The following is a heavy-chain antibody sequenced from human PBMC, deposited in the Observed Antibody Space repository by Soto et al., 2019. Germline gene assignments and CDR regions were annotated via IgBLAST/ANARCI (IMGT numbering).Heavy chain of an antibody. CDR1: GGTFSSYT. CDR2: IIPILGIA. J-gene: IGHJ6*03. CDR3: ARVPRRGAYSSGSYYYYMDV. V-gene: IGHV1-69*02. Sequence: QVQLVQSGAEVKKPGSSVKVSCKASGGTFSSYTISWVRQAPGQGLEWMGRIIPILGIANYAQKFQGRVTITADKSTGTAYMELSSLRSEDTAVYYCARVPRRGAYSSGSYYYYMDVWGKGTTVTVSS. D-gene: IGHD6-19*01.